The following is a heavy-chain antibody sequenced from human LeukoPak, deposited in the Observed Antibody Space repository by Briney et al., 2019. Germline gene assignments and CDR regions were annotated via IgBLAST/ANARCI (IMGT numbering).Heavy chain of an antibody. CDR2: IKQDGSEK. D-gene: IGHD7-27*01. CDR1: GFTFSSYW. J-gene: IGHJ6*03. CDR3: ARVNGGSFYYYYYMDV. Sequence: GGSLRLSCAASGFTFSSYWMSWVRQAPGKGLEWVANIKQDGSEKYYVDSVKGRFTISRDNAKNSLYLQMNSLRAEDTAVYYCARVNGGSFYYYYYMDVWGKGTTVTVSS. V-gene: IGHV3-7*01.